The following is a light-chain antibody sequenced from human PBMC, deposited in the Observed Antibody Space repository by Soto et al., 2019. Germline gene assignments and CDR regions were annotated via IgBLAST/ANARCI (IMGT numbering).Light chain of an antibody. CDR1: QDINIY. CDR3: QQYDILPIT. CDR2: DAS. Sequence: DIQVTQSPSSLFASVGDRVTITCQATQDINIYLNWYQQKPGKAPNLLIYDASNLEIGVPSRFSGSGSGTHFTFTISSLQTEDIGTYYCQQYDILPITFGRGTMLEIK. V-gene: IGKV1-33*01. J-gene: IGKJ5*01.